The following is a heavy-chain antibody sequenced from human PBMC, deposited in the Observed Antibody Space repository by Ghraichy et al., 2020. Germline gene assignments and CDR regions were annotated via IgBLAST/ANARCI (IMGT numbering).Heavy chain of an antibody. D-gene: IGHD6-19*01. CDR1: GFTFSSYA. CDR2: ISGSGGST. CDR3: AKLSRVADPDRYFQH. V-gene: IGHV3-23*01. Sequence: LSLTCAASGFTFSSYAMSWVRQAPGKGLEWVSAISGSGGSTYYADSVKGRFTISRDNSKNTLYLQMNSLRAEDTAVYYCAKLSRVADPDRYFQHWGQGTLVTVSS. J-gene: IGHJ1*01.